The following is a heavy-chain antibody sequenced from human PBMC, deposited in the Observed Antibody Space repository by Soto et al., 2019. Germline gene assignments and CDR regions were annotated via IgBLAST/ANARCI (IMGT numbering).Heavy chain of an antibody. D-gene: IGHD3-9*01. CDR2: INSDGSST. J-gene: IGHJ4*02. CDR1: GFTFSSYW. CDR3: ARGGAYYDILTGYYNFDY. V-gene: IGHV3-74*01. Sequence: GSLRLSCAASGFTFSSYWMHWVRQAAGKGLVWVSRINSDGSSTSYADSVKGRFTISRDNAKNTLYLQMNSLRAEDTAVYYCARGGAYYDILTGYYNFDYWGQGTLVTVSS.